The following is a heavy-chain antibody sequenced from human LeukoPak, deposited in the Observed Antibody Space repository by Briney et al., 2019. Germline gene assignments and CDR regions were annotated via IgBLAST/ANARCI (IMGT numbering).Heavy chain of an antibody. V-gene: IGHV1-2*02. D-gene: IGHD2-21*02. CDR1: GYTFTSYY. J-gene: IGHJ3*02. Sequence: ASVKVSCKASGYTFTSYYIHWVRQAPGQGLEWMGWINPNSGGTNYAQKFQGRVTMTRDTSISTAYMELSRLRSDDTAVYYCARASEEHIVVVTAIPGNDAFDIWGQGTMVTVSS. CDR2: INPNSGGT. CDR3: ARASEEHIVVVTAIPGNDAFDI.